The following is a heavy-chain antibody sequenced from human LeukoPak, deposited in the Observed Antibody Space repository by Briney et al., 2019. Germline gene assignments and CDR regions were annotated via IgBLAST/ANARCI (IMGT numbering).Heavy chain of an antibody. D-gene: IGHD3-10*01. CDR2: IYYSGST. Sequence: SQTLSLTCTVSGGSISSGDYYWSWIRQPPGKGLEWIGYIYYSGSTYYNPSLKSRVTISVDTSKTQFSLKLSSVTAADTAVYYCARGVLEVGELSSFDYWGQGTLVTVSS. V-gene: IGHV4-30-4*08. J-gene: IGHJ4*02. CDR1: GGSISSGDYY. CDR3: ARGVLEVGELSSFDY.